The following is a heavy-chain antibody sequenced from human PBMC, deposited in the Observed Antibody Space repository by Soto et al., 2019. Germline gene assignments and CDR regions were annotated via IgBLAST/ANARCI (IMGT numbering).Heavy chain of an antibody. Sequence: VSSVKVSCKASGYTFTSYAMHWVRQAPGQRLEWMGWINAGNGNIKYLQKFQGRVTITRDTSASTAYMELSSLRSEDTAVYYCARGGPPIDYWGQGTLVTVSS. CDR1: GYTFTSYA. CDR2: INAGNGNI. V-gene: IGHV1-3*01. J-gene: IGHJ4*02. D-gene: IGHD3-10*01. CDR3: ARGGPPIDY.